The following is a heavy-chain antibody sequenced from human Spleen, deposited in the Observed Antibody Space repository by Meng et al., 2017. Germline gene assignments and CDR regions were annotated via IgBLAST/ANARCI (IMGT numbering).Heavy chain of an antibody. CDR3: ARQYYDTTDACDF. CDR1: GFTFSSYA. D-gene: IGHD3-22*01. Sequence: GESLKISCAASGFTFSSYAMHWVRQAPGKGLEWVAVISYDGSNKYYADSVKGRFTISRDNSKNTLYLQVNSLRAEDTAVYYCARQYYDTTDACDFWGQGTMVTVSS. CDR2: ISYDGSNK. V-gene: IGHV3-30*04. J-gene: IGHJ3*01.